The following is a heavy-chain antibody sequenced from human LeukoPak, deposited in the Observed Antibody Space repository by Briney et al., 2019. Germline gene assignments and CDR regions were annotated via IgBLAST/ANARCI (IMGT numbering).Heavy chain of an antibody. CDR2: IYTSGST. D-gene: IGHD3-22*01. V-gene: IGHV4-61*02. J-gene: IGHJ4*02. CDR3: SRRLGVMNPFGY. Sequence: PSETLSLTCTVSGGSISSGSYYWSWLRQPAGKGLEWIGRIYTSGSTNYNPSLKSRVTISVDTSKNQFSLKLSSVTAADTAVYYCSRRLGVMNPFGYWGQGTLVTVSS. CDR1: GGSISSGSYY.